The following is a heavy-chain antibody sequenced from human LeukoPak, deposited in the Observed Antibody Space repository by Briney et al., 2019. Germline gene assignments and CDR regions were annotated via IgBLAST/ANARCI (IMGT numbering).Heavy chain of an antibody. CDR2: INHSGST. Sequence: NPSETLSLTCAVYGGSFSVYYWSWIRQPPGKGLEWIGEINHSGSTNYNPSLKSRVTISVDTSKNQLSLKLSSVTAADTAVYYCARRTSSGYPAPRFLDYWGQGTLVTVSS. V-gene: IGHV4-34*01. J-gene: IGHJ4*02. CDR3: ARRTSSGYPAPRFLDY. CDR1: GGSFSVYY. D-gene: IGHD3-22*01.